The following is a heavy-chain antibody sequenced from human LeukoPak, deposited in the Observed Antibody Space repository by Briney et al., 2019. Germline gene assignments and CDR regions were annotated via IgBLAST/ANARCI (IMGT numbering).Heavy chain of an antibody. V-gene: IGHV4-34*01. D-gene: IGHD1-26*01. CDR3: ARGGKVGSGSYSDLDY. CDR2: INHSGST. Sequence: PSETLSLTCNVSYYSIARGYYWSWIRQPPGKGLEWIGEINHSGSTNYSPSLKSRVTISVDTSKNQFSLKLSSVTAADTAVYYCARGGKVGSGSYSDLDYWGQGTLVTVSS. J-gene: IGHJ4*02. CDR1: YYSIARGYY.